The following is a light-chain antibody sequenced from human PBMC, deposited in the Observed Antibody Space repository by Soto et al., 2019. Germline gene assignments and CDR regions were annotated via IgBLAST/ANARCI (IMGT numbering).Light chain of an antibody. J-gene: IGKJ2*01. V-gene: IGKV3-15*01. CDR1: QRVSSN. CDR3: QQYNDLPRT. CDR2: GAS. Sequence: EIVMTQSPATLSVSPGEGATLSCRASQRVSSNLAWSQHKPGQAPRLPIHGASPRATGIPANYSGSGSGTEFTLTSSSLQSEYFAVYYCQQYNDLPRTVGQGTKLEVK.